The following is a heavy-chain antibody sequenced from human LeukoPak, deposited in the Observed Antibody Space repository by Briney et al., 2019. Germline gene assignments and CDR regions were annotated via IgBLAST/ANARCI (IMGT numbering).Heavy chain of an antibody. V-gene: IGHV3-33*08. J-gene: IGHJ4*02. CDR3: ARHGSGRKYFDPLDY. CDR1: GFSFNEYA. CDR2: IWRDGSNK. Sequence: GGSLRLSCAAAGFSFNEYAMHRVRQAPGKGLEWVAVIWRDGSNKYYADSVKGRFTVSRDNPKNTLNLQMDSLRVEDTAVYYCARHGSGRKYFDPLDYWGQGTLVTVSS. D-gene: IGHD1-26*01.